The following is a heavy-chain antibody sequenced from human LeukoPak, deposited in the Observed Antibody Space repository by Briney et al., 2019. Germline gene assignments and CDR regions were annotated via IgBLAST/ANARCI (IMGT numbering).Heavy chain of an antibody. CDR3: ARDHAYAFDI. Sequence: GGSLRLSRAASGFTFSDYYMSWIRQAPGKGLEWISYIGSAIYYADSVKGRFTISRDNAKNSLFLQMNSLRAEDTAVYYCARDHAYAFDIWGQGTLVTVSS. V-gene: IGHV3-11*04. CDR1: GFTFSDYY. CDR2: IGSAI. J-gene: IGHJ3*02. D-gene: IGHD2-2*01.